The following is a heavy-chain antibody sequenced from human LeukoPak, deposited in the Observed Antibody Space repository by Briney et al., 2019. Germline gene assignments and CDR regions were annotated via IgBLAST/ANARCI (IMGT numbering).Heavy chain of an antibody. D-gene: IGHD6-19*01. CDR1: AFSLSTGAVG. CDR3: AHSTVAGTSDQYHFDY. J-gene: IGHJ4*02. V-gene: IGHV2-5*01. Sequence: SGPTLVNPTQTLTLTCTFSAFSLSTGAVGVGWIRQPPGKALECLALIYWNDNKRYSPSLKSRLTINNDTSKNQVVLTLTNMDPVDTATYYCAHSTVAGTSDQYHFDYWGQGTLVTVSS. CDR2: IYWNDNK.